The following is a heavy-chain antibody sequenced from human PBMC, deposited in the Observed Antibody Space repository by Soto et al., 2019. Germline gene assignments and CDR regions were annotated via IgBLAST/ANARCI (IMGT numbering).Heavy chain of an antibody. CDR1: GFTFSSYI. CDR3: ARGPGYCSGTSCYLYFDY. V-gene: IGHV3-21*01. D-gene: IGHD2-2*01. Sequence: GGSLRLSCAASGFTFSSYIMNWVRQAPGKGLEWVSSISSSSSYIYYTDSVKGRFTISRDNAKNSLYLQVSSLRAEETAVYYCARGPGYCSGTSCYLYFDYWGQGALVTVSS. J-gene: IGHJ4*02. CDR2: ISSSSSYI.